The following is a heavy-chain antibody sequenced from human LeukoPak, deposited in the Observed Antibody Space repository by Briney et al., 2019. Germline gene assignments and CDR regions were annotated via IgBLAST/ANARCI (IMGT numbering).Heavy chain of an antibody. D-gene: IGHD1-26*01. CDR3: AGDRATSYFDY. Sequence: GGSLRLSCAASGFTVSSNSMSWVRQAPGKGLEWVSVIYSGGSTYNADSVKGRFTISRDNSKNTLYLQMNSLRAEDTAVYYCAGDRATSYFDYWGQGALVTISS. V-gene: IGHV3-53*01. CDR1: GFTVSSNS. J-gene: IGHJ4*02. CDR2: IYSGGST.